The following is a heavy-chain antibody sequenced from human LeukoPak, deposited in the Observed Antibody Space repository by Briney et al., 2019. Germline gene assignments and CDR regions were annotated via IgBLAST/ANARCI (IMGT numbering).Heavy chain of an antibody. Sequence: SVNVSCKASGGTFSSYAISWVRQAPGQGLEWMGRIIPILGIANYAQKFQGRVTITADKSTSTAYMELSSLRSEDTAVYYCAREVVSTPLSYYGMDVWGQGTTVTVSS. CDR1: GGTFSSYA. J-gene: IGHJ6*02. D-gene: IGHD4-23*01. CDR3: AREVVSTPLSYYGMDV. CDR2: IIPILGIA. V-gene: IGHV1-69*04.